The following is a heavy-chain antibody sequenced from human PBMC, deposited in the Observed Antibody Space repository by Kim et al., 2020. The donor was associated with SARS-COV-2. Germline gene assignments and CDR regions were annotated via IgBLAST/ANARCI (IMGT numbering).Heavy chain of an antibody. Sequence: GGSLRLSCAASGFTFSDYYMSWIRQAPGKGLEWVSYISSSSSYTNYADSVKGRFTISRDNAKNSLYLQMNSLRADDPAVYYCARSASYSCYDRVDYWGQGTLVTVSS. D-gene: IGHD5-12*01. CDR3: ARSASYSCYDRVDY. CDR1: GFTFSDYY. V-gene: IGHV3-11*06. J-gene: IGHJ4*02. CDR2: ISSSSSYT.